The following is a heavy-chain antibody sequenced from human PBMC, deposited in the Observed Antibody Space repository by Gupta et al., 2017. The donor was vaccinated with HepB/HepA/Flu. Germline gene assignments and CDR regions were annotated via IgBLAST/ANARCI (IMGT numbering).Heavy chain of an antibody. CDR2: ISYDGSTE. J-gene: IGHJ6*02. V-gene: IGHV3-30*18. D-gene: IGHD5/OR15-5a*01. CDR1: GFTFSNYG. Sequence: QVHLVESGGGVVQPGRSLRLPCAGSGFTFSNYGIHWVRPVPGKGLEWVAFISYDGSTEYYADSVKGRLTIARDNSRNTLYLQMNSLRAEDTAVYYCAKVSTPAGYYYGVDVWGQGTTVTVAS. CDR3: AKVSTPAGYYYGVDV.